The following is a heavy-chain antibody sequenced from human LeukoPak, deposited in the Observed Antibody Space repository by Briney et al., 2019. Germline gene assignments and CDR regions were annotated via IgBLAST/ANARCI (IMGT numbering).Heavy chain of an antibody. CDR1: GYTFTGYY. Sequence: ASVKVSCKASGYTFTGYYVHWVRQAPGQGLEWMGWINPNSSGTNYAQKFQGRVTMTRDTSISTAYMELSRLRSDDTAVYYCARDYYGSGSYYAPFDYWGQGTLVTVSS. D-gene: IGHD3-10*01. J-gene: IGHJ4*02. CDR3: ARDYYGSGSYYAPFDY. V-gene: IGHV1-2*02. CDR2: INPNSSGT.